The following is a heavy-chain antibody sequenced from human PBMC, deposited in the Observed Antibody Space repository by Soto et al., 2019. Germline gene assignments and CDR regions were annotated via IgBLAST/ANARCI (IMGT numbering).Heavy chain of an antibody. D-gene: IGHD6-13*01. Sequence: QVQLVQSGAEVKKPGSSVKVSCKASGGTFSSYAISWVRQAPGQGLEWMGGIIPIFGTANYAQKLQGRVTITADESTSTAYMELSSLRSDDTAVYYCAQYSSSGTYYFDYWGQGTLVTVSS. CDR1: GGTFSSYA. V-gene: IGHV1-69*01. CDR3: AQYSSSGTYYFDY. J-gene: IGHJ4*02. CDR2: IIPIFGTA.